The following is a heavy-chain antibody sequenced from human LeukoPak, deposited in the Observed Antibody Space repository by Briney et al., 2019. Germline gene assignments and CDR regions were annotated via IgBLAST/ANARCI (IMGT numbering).Heavy chain of an antibody. CDR1: GGTFSSYA. CDR3: AREYDSSGSRQWN. V-gene: IGHV1-69*04. Sequence: SVKVSCKASGGTFSSYAISWVRQAPGQGLEWMGRIIPILGIANYAQKFQGRVTITADKSTSTAYMELSSLRSEDTAVYYCAREYDSSGSRQWNWGQGTLVTVSS. J-gene: IGHJ4*02. CDR2: IIPILGIA. D-gene: IGHD3-22*01.